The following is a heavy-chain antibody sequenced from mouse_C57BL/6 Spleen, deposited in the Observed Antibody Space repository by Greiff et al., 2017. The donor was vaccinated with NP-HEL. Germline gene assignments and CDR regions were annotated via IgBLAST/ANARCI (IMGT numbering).Heavy chain of an antibody. V-gene: IGHV1-69*01. CDR3: ARKGLGRRDFDY. CDR2: IDPSDSYT. CDR1: GYTFTSYW. Sequence: QVQLQQPGAELVMPGASVKLSCKASGYTFTSYWMHWVKQRPGQGLEWIGEIDPSDSYTNYNQKFKGKSTLTVDKSSSTAYMQLSSLTSEDSAVYYCARKGLGRRDFDYWGQGTTLTVSS. D-gene: IGHD4-1*01. J-gene: IGHJ2*01.